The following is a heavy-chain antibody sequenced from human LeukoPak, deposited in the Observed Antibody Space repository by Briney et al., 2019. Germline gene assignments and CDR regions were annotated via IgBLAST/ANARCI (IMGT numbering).Heavy chain of an antibody. V-gene: IGHV6-1*01. CDR1: GDSVSSNSAA. CDR3: ARHQAGGSLGRYGGNELLDY. CDR2: TYYRSKWYS. J-gene: IGHJ4*02. D-gene: IGHD4-23*01. Sequence: SQTLSLTCAISGDSVSSNSAAWNWIRQSPSRGLEWLGRTYYRSKWYSDYAVSVKSRITINPDTSKNQFSLQLSSVTAADTAVYYCARHQAGGSLGRYGGNELLDYWGQGTLVTVSS.